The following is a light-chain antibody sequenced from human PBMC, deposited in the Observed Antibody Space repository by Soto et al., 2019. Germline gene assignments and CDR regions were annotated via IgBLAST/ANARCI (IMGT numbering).Light chain of an antibody. V-gene: IGLV2-14*01. Sequence: QSVLTQPASVSWSPGQSITISCTGTRSDVGVYNYVSWYQQHPGKAPKLMIYEVTNRPSGVSNRFSGSKSGNTASLTISGLQADDEADYYCSSYTSTFTLVFGGGTKVTVL. CDR2: EVT. CDR1: RSDVGVYNY. CDR3: SSYTSTFTLV. J-gene: IGLJ2*01.